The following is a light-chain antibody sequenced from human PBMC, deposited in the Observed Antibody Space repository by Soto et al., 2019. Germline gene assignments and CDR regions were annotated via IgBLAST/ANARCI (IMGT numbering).Light chain of an antibody. CDR2: DAS. Sequence: EMVLTQSPATLSLSPGERATLSCRSSQSVSSYLAWYQQKPGQAPRLVIYDASKRATGIPGRFSGSGSGTDFTLTISRLEPEDFAVYYCQQQGRSWITFGQGTRLEIK. CDR1: QSVSSY. CDR3: QQQGRSWIT. V-gene: IGKV3-11*01. J-gene: IGKJ5*01.